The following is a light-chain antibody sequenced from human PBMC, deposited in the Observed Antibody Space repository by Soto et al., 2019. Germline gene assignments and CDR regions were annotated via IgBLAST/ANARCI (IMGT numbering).Light chain of an antibody. CDR2: DAS. CDR3: QQYQSFVA. Sequence: DVQMTQSPSSLSASVGDRVSITCQASQDISKYLNWYQQKPGKAPKLLIYDASNLEAGVPSRFSGSRSGTDFTFTISSLQPDDIATYYCQQYQSFVAFGQGTRLEI. J-gene: IGKJ5*01. CDR1: QDISKY. V-gene: IGKV1-33*01.